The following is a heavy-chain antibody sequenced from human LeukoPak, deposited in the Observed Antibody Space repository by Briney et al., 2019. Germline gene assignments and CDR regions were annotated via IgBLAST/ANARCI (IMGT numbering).Heavy chain of an antibody. CDR3: ARGGRIKYSGSYGGFDY. Sequence: GASVKVSCKASGYTFTGYYMHWVRQAPGQGPEWMGWINPNSGGTNYAQKFQGRVTMTRDTSISTAYMELSRLRSDDTAVYYCARGGRIKYSGSYGGFDYWGQGTLVTVSS. D-gene: IGHD1-26*01. J-gene: IGHJ4*02. CDR1: GYTFTGYY. V-gene: IGHV1-2*02. CDR2: INPNSGGT.